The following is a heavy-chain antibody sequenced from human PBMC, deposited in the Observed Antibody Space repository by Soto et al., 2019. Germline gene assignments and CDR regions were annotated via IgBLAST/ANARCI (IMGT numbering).Heavy chain of an antibody. Sequence: EMQLVESGGGLVKPGGSLRLSCAASGFTFTNAWMSWVRQAPGKGLEWVGRIKSNTDGGTTDYAAPVKGRFTISRDDSKNTLYLQMNSLKTEDTAVYYCTTAVVAGDAFHIWGQGTMVSVSS. CDR2: IKSNTDGGTT. CDR3: TTAVVAGDAFHI. CDR1: GFTFTNAW. J-gene: IGHJ3*02. D-gene: IGHD2-15*01. V-gene: IGHV3-15*01.